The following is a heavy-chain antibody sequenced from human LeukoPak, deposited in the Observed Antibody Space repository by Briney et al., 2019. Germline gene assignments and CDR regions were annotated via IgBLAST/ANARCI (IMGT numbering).Heavy chain of an antibody. J-gene: IGHJ4*02. Sequence: GGSLGLSCAASGFTFSTYCMHWVRQAPGKGLVWVSRMNSDGSSTSYADSVQGRFTISRDNAKNTLYLQMNSLRAEDTAVYYCARALERTGYWGQGTLVTVSS. D-gene: IGHD1-1*01. V-gene: IGHV3-74*01. CDR1: GFTFSTYC. CDR2: MNSDGSST. CDR3: ARALERTGY.